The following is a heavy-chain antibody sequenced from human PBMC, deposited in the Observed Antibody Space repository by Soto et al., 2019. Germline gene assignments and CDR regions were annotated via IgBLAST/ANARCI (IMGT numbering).Heavy chain of an antibody. CDR2: IIPIFGTA. CDR1: GGTFSSYA. D-gene: IGHD6-6*01. J-gene: IGHJ6*02. CDR3: ARGSSSWPYYNGMAV. V-gene: IGHV1-69*12. Sequence: QVQLVQSGAEVKKPGSSVKVSCKASGGTFSSYAISWVRQAPGQGLEWMGGIIPIFGTANYAQKFQGRVTISAAATTSRTYLELSSLISKGTPVYYCARGSSSWPYYNGMAVWGQGTTVTVSS.